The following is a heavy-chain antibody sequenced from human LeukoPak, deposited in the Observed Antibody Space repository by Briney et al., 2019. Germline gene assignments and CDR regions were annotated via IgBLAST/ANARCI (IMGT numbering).Heavy chain of an antibody. J-gene: IGHJ4*02. V-gene: IGHV5-51*01. D-gene: IGHD2-2*01. CDR3: ARTDCSSTSCYVFLFY. CDR1: GYSFTSYW. CDR2: IYPGDSDT. Sequence: GESLKISCKGSGYSFTSYWIGWVRQMPGKGLEWVGIIYPGDSDTRYSPSFQGQVIISADKSISTAYLQWSSLKASDTAMYYCARTDCSSTSCYVFLFYWGQGTLVTVSS.